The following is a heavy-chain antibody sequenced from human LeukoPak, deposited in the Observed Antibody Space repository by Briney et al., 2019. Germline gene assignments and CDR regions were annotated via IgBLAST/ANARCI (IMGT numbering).Heavy chain of an antibody. V-gene: IGHV3-21*05. CDR3: AKAKSSSRDYYYMDV. D-gene: IGHD6-6*01. CDR2: VSRTTGGT. CDR1: GCTFSSYS. Sequence: AGSLTLTCAASGCTFSSYSMSWVRLAPGKGLEWVSYVSRTTGGTYYADSVQGRFTISRDYAKNSLYLQMDSLRVEDTDIYSCAKAKSSSRDYYYMDVWGKGTTVTVSS. J-gene: IGHJ6*03.